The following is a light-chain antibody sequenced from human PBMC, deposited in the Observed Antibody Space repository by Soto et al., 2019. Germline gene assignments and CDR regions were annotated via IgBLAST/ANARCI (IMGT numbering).Light chain of an antibody. Sequence: QSALTQPASVSGSPGQSITIYCTGTSSDVGAYDYVSWYQQHPGKAPKLMIYEVTNRPSGVSDRFSGSKSGNTASLPISGLQADDAADYYCGSYTSSGTRVFGGGTKLTVL. CDR2: EVT. CDR1: SSDVGAYDY. CDR3: GSYTSSGTRV. J-gene: IGLJ3*02. V-gene: IGLV2-14*01.